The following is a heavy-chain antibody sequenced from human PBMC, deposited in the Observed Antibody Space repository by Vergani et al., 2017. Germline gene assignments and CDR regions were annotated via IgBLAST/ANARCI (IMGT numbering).Heavy chain of an antibody. CDR1: GGSISSSSYY. J-gene: IGHJ6*03. D-gene: IGHD2-2*01. Sequence: QLQLQESGPGLVKPSETLSLTCTVSGGSISSSSYYWGWIRQPPGKGLEWIGSIYTSGSTNYNPSLKSRVTMSVDTSKNQFSLKLSSVTAADTAVYYCAREAQYIVVVPASYQYYYYYYMDVWGKGTTVTVSS. CDR3: AREAQYIVVVPASYQYYYYYYMDV. CDR2: IYTSGST. V-gene: IGHV4-39*07.